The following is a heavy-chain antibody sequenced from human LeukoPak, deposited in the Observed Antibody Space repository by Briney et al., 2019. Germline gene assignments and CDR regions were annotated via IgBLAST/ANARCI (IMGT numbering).Heavy chain of an antibody. CDR1: GFTFSSYA. V-gene: IGHV3-23*01. D-gene: IGHD2-21*01. CDR3: ARDCGGDCYYDY. CDR2: ISGSGGST. J-gene: IGHJ4*02. Sequence: QPGESLRLSCAASGFTFSSYAMSWVRQAPGKGLEWVSAISGSGGSTYYADSVKGRFTISRDNSKNTLYLQMNSLRAEDTAVYYCARDCGGDCYYDYWGQGTLVTVSS.